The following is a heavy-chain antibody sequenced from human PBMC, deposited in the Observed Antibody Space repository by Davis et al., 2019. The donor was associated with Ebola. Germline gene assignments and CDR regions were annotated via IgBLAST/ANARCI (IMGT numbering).Heavy chain of an antibody. CDR2: IKQDGSEI. Sequence: GESLKISCAVSGFTFSSYWMSWVRQAPGKGLEWVANIKQDGSEIHYVDSVKGRFTISRDNTKNSLYLQMNSLRAEDTAVYYCAKESYYYDSSGYYAFYLDYWGQGTLVTVSS. CDR3: AKESYYYDSSGYYAFYLDY. D-gene: IGHD3-22*01. CDR1: GFTFSSYW. J-gene: IGHJ4*02. V-gene: IGHV3-7*01.